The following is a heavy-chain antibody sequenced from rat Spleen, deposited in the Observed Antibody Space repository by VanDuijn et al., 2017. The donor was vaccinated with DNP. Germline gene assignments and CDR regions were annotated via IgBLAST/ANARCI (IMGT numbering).Heavy chain of an antibody. CDR1: GFTFSDYY. CDR2: ISYNGGTP. D-gene: IGHD1-10*01. CDR3: ARHRTTSPYYYAMDA. J-gene: IGHJ4*01. V-gene: IGHV5-7*01. Sequence: EVLLVESDGGLVQPGRSLKLSCAVSGFTFSDYYMAWVRQAPAKGLEWVAPISYNGGTPYYRDSVKGRFTISRDNAQSTLYLQMDSLRSEDTATYYCARHRTTSPYYYAMDAWGQGVSVTVSS.